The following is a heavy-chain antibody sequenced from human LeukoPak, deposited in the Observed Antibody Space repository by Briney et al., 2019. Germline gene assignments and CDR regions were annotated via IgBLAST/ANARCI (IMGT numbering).Heavy chain of an antibody. V-gene: IGHV1-18*01. D-gene: IGHD3-22*01. CDR1: GYTFTIYS. Sequence: ASGKVSCKASGYTFTIYSISWVRQAPGQGLEWMGWISTNNGNTNYAQKFQGRVTMTRDTSISTAYMELSRLRSDDTAVYYCARDYTYYYDSSGYDGDYWGQGTLVTVSS. J-gene: IGHJ4*02. CDR2: ISTNNGNT. CDR3: ARDYTYYYDSSGYDGDY.